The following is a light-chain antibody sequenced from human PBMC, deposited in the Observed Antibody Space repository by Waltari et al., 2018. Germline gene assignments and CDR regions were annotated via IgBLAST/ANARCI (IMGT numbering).Light chain of an antibody. V-gene: IGKV3-20*01. Sequence: EIVLTQSPGTLSLSPGERATLSCRASQGVGKYLAWYQPRPGQAPSLLLYHASIRATGIPDRFSGSGFGTDFSLTISRLEPEDFAVYYCQKYDFLPATFGQGTTVEIK. J-gene: IGKJ1*01. CDR2: HAS. CDR1: QGVGKY. CDR3: QKYDFLPAT.